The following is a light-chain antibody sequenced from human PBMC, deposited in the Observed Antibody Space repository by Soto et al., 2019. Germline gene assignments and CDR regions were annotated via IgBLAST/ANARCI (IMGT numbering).Light chain of an antibody. CDR1: SNDVGGYNY. CDR3: SSYAGSNNRVV. V-gene: IGLV2-8*01. J-gene: IGLJ2*01. Sequence: QSVLTQPPSASGSPGQSVTISCTGTSNDVGGYNYVSWYQQHPGKAPKLMIYEVTKRPSGVPDRFSASKSGNTASLTVSGLQAEDEADYYCSSYAGSNNRVVFGGGTKLTVL. CDR2: EVT.